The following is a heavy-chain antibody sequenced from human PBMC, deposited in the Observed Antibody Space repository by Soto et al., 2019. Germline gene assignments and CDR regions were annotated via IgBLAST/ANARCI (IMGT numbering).Heavy chain of an antibody. V-gene: IGHV3-11*06. Sequence: GSLRLSCAASGFTLSYHYMSWIRQAPGKGLEWIGYSSNSGSFTRYADSVKGRFSISRDNAKSSLYLQISSLRGDDTATYYCVKSGDNYNLLDYWGQGTPVTVSS. CDR1: GFTLSYHY. J-gene: IGHJ4*02. CDR2: SSNSGSFT. CDR3: VKSGDNYNLLDY. D-gene: IGHD1-1*01.